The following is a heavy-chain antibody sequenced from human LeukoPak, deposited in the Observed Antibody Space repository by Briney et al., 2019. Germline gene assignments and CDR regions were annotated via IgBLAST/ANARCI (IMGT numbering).Heavy chain of an antibody. CDR3: ARVGTNPLPDAFDI. J-gene: IGHJ3*02. CDR2: INPSGGST. CDR1: GHTFTTYY. D-gene: IGHD2-2*01. V-gene: IGHV1-46*01. Sequence: ASVKVSCKASGHTFTTYYMHWVRQAPGQGLEWMGIINPSGGSTSYAQKFQGRVTMTRDTSTITVYMGLSSLRSEDTAVYYCARVGTNPLPDAFDIWGQGTMVTVSS.